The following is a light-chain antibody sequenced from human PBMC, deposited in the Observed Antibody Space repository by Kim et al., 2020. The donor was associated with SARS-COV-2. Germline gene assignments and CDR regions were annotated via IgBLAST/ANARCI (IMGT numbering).Light chain of an antibody. CDR1: QAIRND. Sequence: AIQVTQSPSSLSASVGDRVTITCRASQAIRNDLGWYQQRPGNAPKLLIYAASSLQSGVPSRFSGSGSGTDFTLTISNLQPEDFATYYCLQDYDYPLAFGQGTKLEI. CDR3: LQDYDYPLA. V-gene: IGKV1-6*01. J-gene: IGKJ2*01. CDR2: AAS.